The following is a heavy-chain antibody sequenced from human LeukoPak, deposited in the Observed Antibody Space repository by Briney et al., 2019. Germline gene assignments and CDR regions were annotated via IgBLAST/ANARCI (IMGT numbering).Heavy chain of an antibody. D-gene: IGHD3-9*01. CDR2: IYYSGST. V-gene: IGHV4-59*01. Sequence: PSETLSLTCTVSGGSMSSYYWSWIRQPPGKGLEWIGYIYYSGSTNYNPSLKSRVTISVDTSKNQFSLKLSSVTAADTAVYYCAREASPYDILTGYCSRGYYFDYWGQGTLVTVSS. CDR3: AREASPYDILTGYCSRGYYFDY. CDR1: GGSMSSYY. J-gene: IGHJ4*02.